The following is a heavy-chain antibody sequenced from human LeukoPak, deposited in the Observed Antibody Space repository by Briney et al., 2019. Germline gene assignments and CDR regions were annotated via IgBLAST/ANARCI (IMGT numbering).Heavy chain of an antibody. CDR2: INPNSGGT. Sequence: ASVKVSCKXSGYTFTGHYMHWVRQAPGQGLEWMGRINPNSGGTNYAQKFQGRVTMTRDTSISTAYMELSRLRSDDTAVYYCARDPVSGNYYDSSGIDYWGQGTLVTVSS. J-gene: IGHJ4*02. D-gene: IGHD3-22*01. CDR3: ARDPVSGNYYDSSGIDY. V-gene: IGHV1-2*06. CDR1: GYTFTGHY.